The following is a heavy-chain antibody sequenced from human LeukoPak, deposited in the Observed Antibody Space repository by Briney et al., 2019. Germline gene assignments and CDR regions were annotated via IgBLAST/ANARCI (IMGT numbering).Heavy chain of an antibody. V-gene: IGHV4-31*03. CDR1: GGSISSGGWY. CDR3: ARRGVWVPRYFDY. CDR2: IYYSGST. Sequence: PSQTLSLTCTVSGGSISSGGWYWSWIRQHPGKGLEWIGYIYYSGSTYYNPSLKSRVTISVDTSKNQFSLNLSSVTAADTAVYYCARRGVWVPRYFDYWGQGTLVTVSS. J-gene: IGHJ4*02. D-gene: IGHD7-27*01.